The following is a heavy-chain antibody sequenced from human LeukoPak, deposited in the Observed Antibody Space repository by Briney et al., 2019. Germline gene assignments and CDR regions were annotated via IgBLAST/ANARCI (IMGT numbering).Heavy chain of an antibody. CDR3: CHYSTGFFGY. D-gene: IGHD6-19*01. V-gene: IGHV3-23*01. CDR2: ISGSAGGT. J-gene: IGHJ4*02. CDR1: GFTFSSYM. Sequence: PGGSLRLSCAASGFTFSSYMMSWVRQAPGKGLEWVSGISGSAGGTFYSDSVRGRFTISRDTPKNTLYLQMNSLRVEDTAVYYCCHYSTGFFGYWGQGTLVTVSA.